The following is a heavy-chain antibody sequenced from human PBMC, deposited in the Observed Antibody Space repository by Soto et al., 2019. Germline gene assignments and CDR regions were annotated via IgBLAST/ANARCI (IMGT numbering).Heavy chain of an antibody. V-gene: IGHV4-30-2*01. CDR2: IYHSGST. J-gene: IGHJ4*02. Sequence: QLQLQESGSGLVKPSQTLSLTCAVSGGSISSGGYSWSWIRQPPGKGLEWIGYIYHSGSTYYNPSLESRVTISVDRSKSLFSLKLSSVTAADTAVYYCARGMTTVTALDYWGQGTLVTVSS. D-gene: IGHD4-17*01. CDR3: ARGMTTVTALDY. CDR1: GGSISSGGYS.